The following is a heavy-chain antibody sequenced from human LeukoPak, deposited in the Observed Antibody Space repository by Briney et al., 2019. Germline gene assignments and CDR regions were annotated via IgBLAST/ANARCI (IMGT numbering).Heavy chain of an antibody. CDR3: GRDPNGDYIGAFEF. CDR2: NGGSGGAI. V-gene: IGHV3-23*01. D-gene: IGHD4-17*01. Sequence: PGGSLRLSCAASGFSFSNYALVWVRQSPEKGLEWVSANGGSGGAIRYADAVKGRFTISRDNAKNTLFLQMNSLRAEDTAVYYCGRDPNGDYIGAFEFWGQGTTVSVSS. J-gene: IGHJ3*01. CDR1: GFSFSNYA.